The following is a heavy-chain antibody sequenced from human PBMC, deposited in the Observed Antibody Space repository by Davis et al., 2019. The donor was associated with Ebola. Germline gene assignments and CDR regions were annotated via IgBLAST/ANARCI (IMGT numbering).Heavy chain of an antibody. Sequence: GESLKISCAASGFTFSSYAMSWVRQAPGKGLEWVSAISGSGGSTYYADSVKGRFTISRDNSKNTLYLQMNSLRAEDTAVYYCAKGIAAAGTGGAEYFQHWGQGTLVTVSS. D-gene: IGHD6-13*01. CDR1: GFTFSSYA. V-gene: IGHV3-23*01. CDR2: ISGSGGST. CDR3: AKGIAAAGTGGAEYFQH. J-gene: IGHJ1*01.